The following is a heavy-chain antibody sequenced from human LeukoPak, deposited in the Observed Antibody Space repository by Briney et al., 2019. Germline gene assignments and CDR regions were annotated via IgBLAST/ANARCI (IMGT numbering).Heavy chain of an antibody. CDR2: INHSGST. CDR3: ARKGYCSSTSCLDP. J-gene: IGHJ5*02. CDR1: GYSISSGYY. V-gene: IGHV4-38-2*02. Sequence: SETLSLTCTVSGYSISSGYYWSWIRQPPGKGLEWIGEINHSGSTNYNPSLKSRVTISVDTSKNQFSLKLSSVTAADTAVYYCARKGYCSSTSCLDPWGQGTLVTVSS. D-gene: IGHD2-2*01.